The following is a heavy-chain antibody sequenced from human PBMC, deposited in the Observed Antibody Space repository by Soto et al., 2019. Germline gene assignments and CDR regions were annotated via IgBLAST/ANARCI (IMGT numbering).Heavy chain of an antibody. V-gene: IGHV3-30-3*01. D-gene: IGHD1-26*01. CDR1: GFTFSSYV. CDR3: ARVGGSYYGSWDY. CDR2: IAYDGNNK. J-gene: IGHJ4*02. Sequence: QAGGSLRLSCAASGFTFSSYVMHWVRRAPGKGLEWMAVIAYDGNNKYYADSARGRFTISRDNSKNTLFLQMNSLRVADTTVYYCARVGGSYYGSWDYWGQGTLVTVSS.